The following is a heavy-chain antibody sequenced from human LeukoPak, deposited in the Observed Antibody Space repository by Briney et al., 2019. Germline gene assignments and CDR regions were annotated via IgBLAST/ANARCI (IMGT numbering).Heavy chain of an antibody. D-gene: IGHD6-13*01. J-gene: IGHJ6*03. CDR3: ARALSRGPHEQQLGFYYMDV. V-gene: IGHV3-20*04. CDR1: GFTFDDYG. Sequence: PGGSLRLSCAASGFTFDDYGMSWVRQAPGEGLEWVSGINWNGGSTGYADSVKGRFTISRDNAKNSLYLQMNSLRAEDTALYYCARALSRGPHEQQLGFYYMDVWGKGTTVTVSS. CDR2: INWNGGST.